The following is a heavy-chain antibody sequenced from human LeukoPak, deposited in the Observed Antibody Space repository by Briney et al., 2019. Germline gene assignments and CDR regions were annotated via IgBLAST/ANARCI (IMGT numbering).Heavy chain of an antibody. CDR3: VGRLRGWSSGFDY. Sequence: GGSLRLSCAASGFTFSSFDMHGVRQATGKGLEWFSTIGAAGEMFYPGSVKGRFTISRDDAKTSMYLQMNSLRAGDTAVYYCVGRLRGWSSGFDYWGQGILVTVSS. D-gene: IGHD6-19*01. CDR1: GFTFSSFD. CDR2: IGAAGEM. V-gene: IGHV3-13*04. J-gene: IGHJ4*02.